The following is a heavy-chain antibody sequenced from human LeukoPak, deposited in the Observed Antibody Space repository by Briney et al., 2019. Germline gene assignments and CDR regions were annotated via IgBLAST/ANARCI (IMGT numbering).Heavy chain of an antibody. D-gene: IGHD6-13*01. CDR1: GGSISSYY. Sequence: SETLSLTCTVSGGSISSYYWSWIRQPAGKGLEWIGRIYTSVSTNYNPSLKSRVTMSVDTSKNQFSLKLSSVTAADTAVYYCARDYDGIAAAGIPRYYYYGMDVWGQGTTVTVSS. J-gene: IGHJ6*02. V-gene: IGHV4-4*07. CDR2: IYTSVST. CDR3: ARDYDGIAAAGIPRYYYYGMDV.